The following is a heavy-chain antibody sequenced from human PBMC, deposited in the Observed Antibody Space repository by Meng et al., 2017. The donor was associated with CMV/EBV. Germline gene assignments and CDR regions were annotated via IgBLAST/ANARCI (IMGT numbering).Heavy chain of an antibody. CDR1: GYSFTSYW. V-gene: IGHV5-51*01. CDR2: IYPSDSDT. Sequence: GGSLRLSCEGSGYSFTSYWIGWVRQMPGKGLQWMGVIYPSDSDTRYSPSFQGQVTISADNSTSTAFLRWVSLKTSDTAMYYCARLDDSSGYYSYFDYWGQGTLVTVSS. CDR3: ARLDDSSGYYSYFDY. J-gene: IGHJ4*02. D-gene: IGHD3-22*01.